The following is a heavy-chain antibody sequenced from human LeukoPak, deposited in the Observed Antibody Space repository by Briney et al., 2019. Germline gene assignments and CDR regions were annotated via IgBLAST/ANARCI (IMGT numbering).Heavy chain of an antibody. V-gene: IGHV3-48*03. CDR2: ISSSGSTI. CDR3: ARERGSGSYYNLFHHYYMDV. CDR1: GFTFSSYE. D-gene: IGHD3-10*01. Sequence: QPGGSLRLSCAASGFTFSSYEMNWVRQAPGKGLEWVSYISSSGSTIYYADSVKGRFTISRDNAKNSLYLQMNSLRAEDTAVYYCARERGSGSYYNLFHHYYMDVWGKGTTVTISS. J-gene: IGHJ6*03.